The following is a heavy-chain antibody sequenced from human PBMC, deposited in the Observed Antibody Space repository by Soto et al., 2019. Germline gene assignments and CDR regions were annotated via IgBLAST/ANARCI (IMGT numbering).Heavy chain of an antibody. V-gene: IGHV3-7*03. CDR1: GFTFSSYW. Sequence: PGGSLRLSCAASGFTFSSYWMSWVRQAPGKGLEWVANIKQDGSEKYYVDSVKGRFTISRDNAKNSLYLQMNSLRAEDTAVYYCERVEGYSYGYKYYYYGMDVWGQGTTVTVSS. D-gene: IGHD5-18*01. J-gene: IGHJ6*02. CDR2: IKQDGSEK. CDR3: ERVEGYSYGYKYYYYGMDV.